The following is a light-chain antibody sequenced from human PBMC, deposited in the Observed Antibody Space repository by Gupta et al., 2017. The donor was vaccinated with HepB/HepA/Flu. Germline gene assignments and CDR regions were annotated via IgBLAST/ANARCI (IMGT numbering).Light chain of an antibody. CDR2: DAS. CDR1: QRVSSY. J-gene: IGKJ2*01. CDR3: QQRSNWPLYT. V-gene: IGKV3-11*01. Sequence: TQAPATLSSSPGESATLSCRASQRVSSYLEWYQQKPGQAPRLLIYDASNRATGIRARFSGSGSGTDFTLTTSSREPEDFAGYYCQQRSNWPLYTFGQGTXLEIK.